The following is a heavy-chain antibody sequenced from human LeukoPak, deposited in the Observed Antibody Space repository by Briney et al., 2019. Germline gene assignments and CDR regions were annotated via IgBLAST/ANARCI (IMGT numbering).Heavy chain of an antibody. J-gene: IGHJ4*02. CDR3: TKLKGWYGEGFFDY. V-gene: IGHV3-53*01. D-gene: IGHD6-19*01. Sequence: GGSLRLSCAASCFTVSSNYMSWVRQPAGKGLEWVSVLYSGGATIYAASVKGRFTISRDTSKNTLYLQMNDLRADDTAVYYCTKLKGWYGEGFFDYWGQGTLVTVSS. CDR1: CFTVSSNY. CDR2: LYSGGAT.